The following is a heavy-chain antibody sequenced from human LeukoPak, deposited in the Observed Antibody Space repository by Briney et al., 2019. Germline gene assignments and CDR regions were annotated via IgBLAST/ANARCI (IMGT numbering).Heavy chain of an antibody. D-gene: IGHD1-26*01. Sequence: PSETLSLTCTVSGGSISSSSYYWGWIRQPPGKGLEWIGSIYYSGSTYYNPSLKSRVTISVDTSKNQFSLKLSSVTAADTAVYYCARLVGATVEDWYFDLWGRGTLVTVSS. CDR1: GGSISSSSYY. J-gene: IGHJ2*01. V-gene: IGHV4-39*07. CDR2: IYYSGST. CDR3: ARLVGATVEDWYFDL.